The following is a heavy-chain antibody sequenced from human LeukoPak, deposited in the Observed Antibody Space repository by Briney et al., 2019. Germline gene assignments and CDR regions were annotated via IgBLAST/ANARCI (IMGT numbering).Heavy chain of an antibody. V-gene: IGHV3-21*01. Sequence: GGSLRLSCAASGFTFSSYSMNWVRQAPGKGLEWVSSISSSSSYIYYADSVKGRFTISRDNAKNSLYLQMNSLRAEDTAVYYCAKDLNYGGVFDYWGQGTLVTVSS. D-gene: IGHD4-11*01. J-gene: IGHJ4*02. CDR3: AKDLNYGGVFDY. CDR1: GFTFSSYS. CDR2: ISSSSSYI.